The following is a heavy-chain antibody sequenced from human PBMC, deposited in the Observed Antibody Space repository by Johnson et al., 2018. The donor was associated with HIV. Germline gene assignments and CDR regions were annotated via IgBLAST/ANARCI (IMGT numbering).Heavy chain of an antibody. CDR1: GFTFSNYA. Sequence: QVQLVESGGGVVQPGRSLRLSCPASGFTFSNYAMHWVRQAPGQGLEWVAVISYDGSNKYYADPVKGRFTISRENAKNSLYLQMNSLRAEDTAVYYCARHNAFDIWGQGTMVTVSS. V-gene: IGHV3-30*14. CDR2: ISYDGSNK. J-gene: IGHJ3*02. CDR3: ARHNAFDI.